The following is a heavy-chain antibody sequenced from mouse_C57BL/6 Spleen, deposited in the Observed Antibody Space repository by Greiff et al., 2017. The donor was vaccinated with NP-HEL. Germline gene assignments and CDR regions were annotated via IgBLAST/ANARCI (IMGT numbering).Heavy chain of an antibody. V-gene: IGHV1-64*01. Sequence: QVQLQQPGAELVKPGASVKLSCKASGYTFTSYWMHWVKQRPGQGLEWIGMIHPNSGSTNYNEKFKSKATLTVDKSSSTAYMQLSSLTSEDSAVYYCARRGLGYDGYYPSFDYWGQGTTLTVSS. D-gene: IGHD2-3*01. J-gene: IGHJ2*01. CDR1: GYTFTSYW. CDR3: ARRGLGYDGYYPSFDY. CDR2: IHPNSGST.